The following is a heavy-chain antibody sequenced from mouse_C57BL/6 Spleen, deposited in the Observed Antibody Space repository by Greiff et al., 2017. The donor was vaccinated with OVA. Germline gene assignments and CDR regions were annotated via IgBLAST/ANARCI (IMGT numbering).Heavy chain of an antibody. CDR3: ARRGGSSAYFDV. D-gene: IGHD6-1*01. CDR2: IYPGDGDT. CDR1: GYAFSSYW. V-gene: IGHV1-80*01. J-gene: IGHJ1*03. Sequence: QVQLQQSGAELVKPGASVKISCKASGYAFSSYWMNWVKQRPGKGLEWIGQIYPGDGDTNYNGKFKGKATLTADKSSSTAYMQLSSLTSEDSAVYFCARRGGSSAYFDVWGTGTTVTVSS.